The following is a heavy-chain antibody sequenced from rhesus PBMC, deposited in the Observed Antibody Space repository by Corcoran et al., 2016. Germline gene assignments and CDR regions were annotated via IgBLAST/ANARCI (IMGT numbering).Heavy chain of an antibody. CDR3: AKAYSSGPPFDY. V-gene: IGHV3S5*01. CDR2: FNCGGVST. D-gene: IGHD6-31*01. Sequence: EVQLVETGGGLVQPGGSLKLSCAASGFTFNLYGMNCVRQAPGKGLQWVSAFNCGGVSTYYADSVKGRFTSSRDNSKNTLSLQMNSLRAEDTAVYFCAKAYSSGPPFDYWGQGVLVTVSS. CDR1: GFTFNLYG. J-gene: IGHJ4*01.